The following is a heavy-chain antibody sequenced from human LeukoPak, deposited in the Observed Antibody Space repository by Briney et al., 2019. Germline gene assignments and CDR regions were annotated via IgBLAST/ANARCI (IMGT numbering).Heavy chain of an antibody. V-gene: IGHV3-74*01. CDR1: GFTFSSYW. CDR2: INTDGSST. J-gene: IGHJ4*02. D-gene: IGHD4-23*01. Sequence: GGSLRLSCAASGFTFSSYWMHWVRQAPGKGLVWVSRINTDGSSTSYADSVKGRFTISRDNAKNSLYLQMNSLRAEDTAVYYCARDLTYGGLNLDYWGQGTLVTVSS. CDR3: ARDLTYGGLNLDY.